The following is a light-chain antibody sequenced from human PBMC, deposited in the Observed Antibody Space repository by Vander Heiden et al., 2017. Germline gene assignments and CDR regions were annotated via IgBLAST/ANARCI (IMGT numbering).Light chain of an antibody. Sequence: EIVLTHSPGSLSLSPGERATLSCRASQSVSSSYLAWYQQKPGQAPRLLIYGASSRATGIPDRFSGSGSGTDSTLTISRLEPEDFAVYYCRQDGSSPITFGGGTKVDIK. J-gene: IGKJ4*01. CDR1: QSVSSSY. CDR2: GAS. V-gene: IGKV3-20*01. CDR3: RQDGSSPIT.